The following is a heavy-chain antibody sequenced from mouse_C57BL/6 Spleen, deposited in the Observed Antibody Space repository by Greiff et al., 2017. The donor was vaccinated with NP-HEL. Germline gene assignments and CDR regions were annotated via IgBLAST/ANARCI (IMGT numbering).Heavy chain of an antibody. D-gene: IGHD1-1*01. V-gene: IGHV1-26*01. CDR3: ASGYITTVVARV. CDR1: EYTFTDYY. CDR2: INPNNGGT. J-gene: IGHJ1*03. Sequence: EVQLQQSGPELVKPGASVKISCKASEYTFTDYYMNWVKQSHGKSLEWIGDINPNNGGTSYNQKFKGKATLTVDKSSNTAYMELRRLTSEDSAVYYCASGYITTVVARVWGTGTTVTVSS.